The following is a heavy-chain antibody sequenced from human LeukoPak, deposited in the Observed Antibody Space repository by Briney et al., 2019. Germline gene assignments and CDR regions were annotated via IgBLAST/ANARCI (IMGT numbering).Heavy chain of an antibody. Sequence: QPGGSLRLSCAASGFTFSSYAMSWVRQAPGKGLEWVSAISGSGGSTYYADSVKGRFTISRDNSKNTLYLQMNSLRAEDTAVYYCRGSGSYFDYYYMDVWGKGTTVTISS. D-gene: IGHD3-10*01. CDR1: GFTFSSYA. V-gene: IGHV3-23*01. J-gene: IGHJ6*03. CDR2: ISGSGGST. CDR3: RGSGSYFDYYYMDV.